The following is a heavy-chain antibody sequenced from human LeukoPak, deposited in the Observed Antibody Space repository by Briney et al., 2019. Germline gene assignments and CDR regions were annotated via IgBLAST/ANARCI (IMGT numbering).Heavy chain of an antibody. CDR2: IYYSGST. V-gene: IGHV4-30-4*01. CDR1: GGSISSGDYY. D-gene: IGHD3-22*01. Sequence: PSQTLSLTCTVSGGSISSGDYYWSWIRQPPGKGLEWIGYIYYSGSTYYNPSLKSRVTISVDTSKNQFSLKLSSVTAADTAVYYCARGPVRYDSSGYYVTGGPDYWGQGTLDTVSS. J-gene: IGHJ4*02. CDR3: ARGPVRYDSSGYYVTGGPDY.